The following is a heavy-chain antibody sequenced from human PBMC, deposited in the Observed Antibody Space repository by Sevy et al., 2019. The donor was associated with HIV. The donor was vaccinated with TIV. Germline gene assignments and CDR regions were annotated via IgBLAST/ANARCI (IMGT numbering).Heavy chain of an antibody. CDR3: AKDVPDQSWYDDFWSGSPCFDY. V-gene: IGHV3-23*01. Sequence: GGSLILSCAASGFTFGNYAMSWVHQAPGKGLEWVSGMSGRGGSTDYADSVKGRFTISRDNSKNTLYLQMNSLRAEDTAIYYCAKDVPDQSWYDDFWSGSPCFDYWGRGTLVTVSS. D-gene: IGHD3-3*01. CDR1: GFTFGNYA. CDR2: MSGRGGST. J-gene: IGHJ4*02.